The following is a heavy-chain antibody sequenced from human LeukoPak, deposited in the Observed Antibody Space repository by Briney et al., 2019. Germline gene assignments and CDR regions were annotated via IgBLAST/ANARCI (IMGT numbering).Heavy chain of an antibody. Sequence: GGSLRLSCAASGFIFCTYWMSWVRQAPGKGPEWVGDIKTVGSDKYYVGSVKGRFTISRDNAKNSLYLQMNSLRAEDTAVYYCARDSLIQYGSGSYWGFDYWGQGILVTVSS. CDR2: IKTVGSDK. D-gene: IGHD3-10*01. CDR1: GFIFCTYW. J-gene: IGHJ4*02. V-gene: IGHV3-7*03. CDR3: ARDSLIQYGSGSYWGFDY.